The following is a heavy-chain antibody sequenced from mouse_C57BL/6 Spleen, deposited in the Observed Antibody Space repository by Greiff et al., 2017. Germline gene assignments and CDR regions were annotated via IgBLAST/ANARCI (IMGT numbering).Heavy chain of an antibody. CDR2: IYPGSGNT. CDR1: GYTFTDYY. V-gene: IGHV1-76*01. J-gene: IGHJ3*01. D-gene: IGHD1-1*01. Sequence: VQGVESGAELVRPGASVKLSCKASGYTFTDYYINWVKQRPGQGLEWIARIYPGSGNTYYNEKFKGKATLTAEKSSSTAYMQLSSLTSEDSAVYFCARDRYYGSSPWFAYWGQGTLVTVS. CDR3: ARDRYYGSSPWFAY.